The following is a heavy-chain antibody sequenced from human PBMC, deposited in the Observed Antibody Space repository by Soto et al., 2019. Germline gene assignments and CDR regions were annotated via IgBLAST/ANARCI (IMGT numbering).Heavy chain of an antibody. CDR3: ARDAFVYYASGTYLV. V-gene: IGHV3-30-3*01. Sequence: QELLVESGGGVVQPGRSLRLSCAASGFTFTSFAFHWVRQAPGQGLEFVAAISYDGANKYYADSVTGRFTISRDSSKNMVSLQMNSLRSEDTAVYYCARDAFVYYASGTYLVWGQGTLVTVSS. CDR2: ISYDGANK. CDR1: GFTFTSFA. D-gene: IGHD3-10*01. J-gene: IGHJ4*02.